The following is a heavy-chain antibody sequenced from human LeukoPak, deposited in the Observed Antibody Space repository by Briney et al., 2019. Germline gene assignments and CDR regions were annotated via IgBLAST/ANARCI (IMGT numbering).Heavy chain of an antibody. CDR2: IYPGDSDT. D-gene: IGHD3-9*01. V-gene: IGHV5-51*01. J-gene: IGHJ4*02. Sequence: GESLKISCKGSGYSFTSYWLGWVRQMPGKGLEWMGIIYPGDSDTRYSPSFQGQVTISADKSISTAYLRWSSLKASDTAMYYCARRFDSYYFDYWGQGTLVTVSS. CDR1: GYSFTSYW. CDR3: ARRFDSYYFDY.